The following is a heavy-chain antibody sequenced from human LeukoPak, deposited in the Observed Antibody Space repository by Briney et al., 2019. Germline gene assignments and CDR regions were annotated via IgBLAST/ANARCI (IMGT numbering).Heavy chain of an antibody. CDR1: GYTLTGSY. CDR3: ARGFSMIEDY. CDR2: INPNRGDT. Sequence: ASVKVSCKASGYTLTGSYIYWVRQAPGQGLEWMGWINPNRGDTNYAQKFEGRVTMTRDTSISTAYMELSSLRSDDTAVYYCARGFSMIEDYWGQGTLVTVSS. D-gene: IGHD3-22*01. J-gene: IGHJ4*02. V-gene: IGHV1-2*02.